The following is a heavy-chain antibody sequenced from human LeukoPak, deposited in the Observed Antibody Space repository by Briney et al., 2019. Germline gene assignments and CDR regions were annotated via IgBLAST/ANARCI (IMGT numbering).Heavy chain of an antibody. V-gene: IGHV3-7*04. CDR1: GFTFSSYW. CDR3: ARLMYDILTGYPSFDY. D-gene: IGHD3-9*01. Sequence: PGGSLRLSCAASGFTFSSYWMSWVRQAPGKGLEWVANIKQDGSEQYYVDSVKGRFNISRDNAKNSLYLQMNSLRAEDTAVYYCARLMYDILTGYPSFDYWGRGTLVTVSS. CDR2: IKQDGSEQ. J-gene: IGHJ4*02.